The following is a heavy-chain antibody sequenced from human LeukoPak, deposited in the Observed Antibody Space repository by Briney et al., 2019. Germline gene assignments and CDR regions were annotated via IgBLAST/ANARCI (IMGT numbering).Heavy chain of an antibody. V-gene: IGHV1-18*04. CDR3: AKDLNWGSCGDDCHTFNRFDS. D-gene: IGHD2-21*02. CDR1: GYIFANYG. Sequence: ASVKVSCKTSGYIFANYGISWVRQAPGQGLEWLGWINTYNDNTNYAQSVKGRVTLTTDTSTNTVYMELKSLGSDDTAVYYCAKDLNWGSCGDDCHTFNRFDSWGQGTLVTVSS. CDR2: INTYNDNT. J-gene: IGHJ5*01.